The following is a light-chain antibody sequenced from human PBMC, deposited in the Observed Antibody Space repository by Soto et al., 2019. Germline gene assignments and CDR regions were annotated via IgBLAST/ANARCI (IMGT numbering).Light chain of an antibody. CDR3: QSYDRGLSAWKV. V-gene: IGLV1-40*01. CDR2: ANI. CDR1: NTNIGAGYD. Sequence: QSVLTQPPSVSGAPGQRVSISRTGTNTNIGAGYDVNWYQLLPGTAPKLLIYANINRPSGVPDRVSGSKAGASAFLVITGLQAEDEADYYCQSYDRGLSAWKVCGGGTKLPAL. J-gene: IGLJ3*02.